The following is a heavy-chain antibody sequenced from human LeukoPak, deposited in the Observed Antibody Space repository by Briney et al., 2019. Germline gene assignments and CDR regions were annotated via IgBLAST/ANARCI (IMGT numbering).Heavy chain of an antibody. J-gene: IGHJ6*03. CDR3: AAAMVRGVIITAAFPYYYYMDV. CDR1: GYTFTGYY. CDR2: INPNSGNT. V-gene: IGHV1-8*03. Sequence: ASVKVSCKASGYTFTGYYMHWVRQAPGQGLEWMGWINPNSGNTGYAQKFQGRVTITADKSTSTAYMELSSLRSEDTAVYYCAAAMVRGVIITAAFPYYYYMDVWGKGTTVTVSS. D-gene: IGHD3-10*01.